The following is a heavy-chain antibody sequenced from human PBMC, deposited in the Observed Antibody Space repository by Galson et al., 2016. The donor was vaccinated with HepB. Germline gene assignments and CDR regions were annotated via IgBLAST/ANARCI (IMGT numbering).Heavy chain of an antibody. Sequence: SETLSLTCTVSGGSVNDSSYFWGWLRQPPGKGLEWIASFHYSGNTYYNPSLSTRVTISVDPSRNQFSLKVTSITAADTAVYYCAKTPLIAVAGSGLDFWGQGTLVTVSS. V-gene: IGHV4-39*01. D-gene: IGHD6-19*01. CDR2: FHYSGNT. J-gene: IGHJ4*02. CDR1: GGSVNDSSYF. CDR3: AKTPLIAVAGSGLDF.